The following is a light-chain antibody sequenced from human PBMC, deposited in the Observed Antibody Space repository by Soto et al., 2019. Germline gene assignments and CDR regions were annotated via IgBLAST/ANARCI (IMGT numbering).Light chain of an antibody. CDR2: DAS. V-gene: IGKV3-11*01. J-gene: IGKJ4*01. CDR1: QSVSSY. CDR3: QHRVSWPLA. Sequence: EIVLTQSPATLSLFPEERATLSCRASQSVSSYLAWYQHKPGQAPRLLIYDASNRATGIPARFSGSGSGTDFTLTISNLEPEDFAVYYCQHRVSWPLAFGGGTKVEI.